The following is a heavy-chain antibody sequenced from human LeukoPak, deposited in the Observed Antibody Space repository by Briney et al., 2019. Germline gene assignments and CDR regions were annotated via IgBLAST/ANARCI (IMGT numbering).Heavy chain of an antibody. Sequence: ASVRVSCRASGYTFTAYYMHWVRQAPGQGLEWMGRINPNTGGTNYAQKFQGRVTMTGDTSISTAYMELSRLTSDDTAVYYCARIGGAHNFDYWGQGTLVTVSS. CDR1: GYTFTAYY. D-gene: IGHD3-16*01. CDR3: ARIGGAHNFDY. J-gene: IGHJ4*02. CDR2: INPNTGGT. V-gene: IGHV1-2*06.